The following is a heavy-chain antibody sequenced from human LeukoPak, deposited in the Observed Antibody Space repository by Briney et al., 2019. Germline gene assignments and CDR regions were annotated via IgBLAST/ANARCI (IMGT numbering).Heavy chain of an antibody. CDR3: ARDVVVTSSPDAFDI. V-gene: IGHV4-31*11. CDR2: ISNSGTT. CDR1: GDSVSSGGYR. D-gene: IGHD2-21*02. Sequence: SQTLCLTCAVSGDSVSSGGYRWTWIRQHPGKGLEWIGYISNSGTTSYNPSLKSRVSISVDTSNNQFSLRLSSVTAADTAVYYCARDVVVTSSPDAFDIWGQGTMVTVSS. J-gene: IGHJ3*02.